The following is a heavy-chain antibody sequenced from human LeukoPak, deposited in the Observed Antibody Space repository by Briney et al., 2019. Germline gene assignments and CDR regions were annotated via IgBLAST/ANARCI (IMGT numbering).Heavy chain of an antibody. CDR2: INEDGSER. Sequence: GGSLSLSCVASGFNFSNYWMRWVRQAPGKGLEWVANINEDGSERYYVDSVKGRFIISRENAKNSLSLELYRLRADDRAVYYCARGPRPMHTFGGVFALLYYFDYWGQGTLVTLSS. V-gene: IGHV3-7*01. D-gene: IGHD3-16*02. CDR3: ARGPRPMHTFGGVFALLYYFDY. CDR1: GFNFSNYW. J-gene: IGHJ4*02.